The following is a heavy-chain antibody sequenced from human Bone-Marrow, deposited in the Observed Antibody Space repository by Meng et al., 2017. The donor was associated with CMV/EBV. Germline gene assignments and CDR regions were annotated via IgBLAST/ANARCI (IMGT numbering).Heavy chain of an antibody. CDR1: EFTFSTYA. D-gene: IGHD3-3*01. CDR2: ISYDGTNR. V-gene: IGHV3-30*04. J-gene: IGHJ6*02. CDR3: ARVIAISPYGMDV. Sequence: GESLKISCAASEFTFSTYAMHWVRQAPGKGLEWVALISYDGTNRYFADSVRGRFTISRDNSKNTLYLQMNSLRAEDTAVYYCARVIAISPYGMDVWGQGTTVTVSS.